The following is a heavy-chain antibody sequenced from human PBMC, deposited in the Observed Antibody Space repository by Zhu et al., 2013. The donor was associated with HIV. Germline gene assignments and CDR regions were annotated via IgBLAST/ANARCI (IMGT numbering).Heavy chain of an antibody. CDR1: GYTFTDCD. Sequence: QVQLMQSEAEVKKPGASMRVSCKASGYTFTDCDMHWVRQAPGQGLEWMGWINPNSGGVNYEQKFRGRVTMTRDTSISTAYLELTSLTSDDTAVYYCARDGLRRDAFDIWGQGTRVTVSS. V-gene: IGHV1-2*02. J-gene: IGHJ3*02. CDR2: INPNSGGV. CDR3: ARDGLRRDAFDI.